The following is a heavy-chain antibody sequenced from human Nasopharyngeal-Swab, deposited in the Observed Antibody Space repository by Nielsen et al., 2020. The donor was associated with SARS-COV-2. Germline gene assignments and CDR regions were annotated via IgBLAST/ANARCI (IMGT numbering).Heavy chain of an antibody. CDR3: ASPVEMSTT. J-gene: IGHJ5*02. V-gene: IGHV1-69*02. D-gene: IGHD5-24*01. CDR1: GYTITSYH. Sequence: SVKVSCKASGYTITSYHMYWGRQATGQGLEWMGRIISILGIPNYAQKFQGRLTITADTSTTTAYMELSSLRSEDTAVYYCASPVEMSTTWGQGTLVTVSS. CDR2: IISILGIP.